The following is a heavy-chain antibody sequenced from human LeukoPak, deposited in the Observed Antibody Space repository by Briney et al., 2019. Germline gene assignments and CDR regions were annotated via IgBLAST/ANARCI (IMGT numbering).Heavy chain of an antibody. CDR2: IIPILGIA. CDR3: ARDHPGATVITYVAWFDP. V-gene: IGHV1-69*04. CDR1: GGTFSSYA. D-gene: IGHD4-17*01. J-gene: IGHJ5*02. Sequence: GASVKVSCKASGGTFSSYAISWVRQAPGQGLEWMGRIIPILGIANYAQKFQGRVTITADKSTSTAYMELSSLRSEDTAVYYCARDHPGATVITYVAWFDPWGQGTLVTVSS.